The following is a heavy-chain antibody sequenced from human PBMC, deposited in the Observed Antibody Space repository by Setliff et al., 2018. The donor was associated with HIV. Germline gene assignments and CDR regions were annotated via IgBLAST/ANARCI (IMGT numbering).Heavy chain of an antibody. J-gene: IGHJ4*02. Sequence: PSETLSLTCAVYGGSFSGHYWSWIRQPPGKGLEWIGEINHSGSTNYNPSLKSRVTISVDTSKNQFSLKLSFVTAADTAVYYCARVIGWNDAGDYWGRGTLVTV. CDR2: INHSGST. V-gene: IGHV4-34*01. D-gene: IGHD1-1*01. CDR1: GGSFSGHY. CDR3: ARVIGWNDAGDY.